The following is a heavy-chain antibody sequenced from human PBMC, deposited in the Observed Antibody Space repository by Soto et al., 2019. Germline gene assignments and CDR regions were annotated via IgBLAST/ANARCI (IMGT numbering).Heavy chain of an antibody. V-gene: IGHV4-34*01. Sequence: SETLSLTCAVYGGSFSGYYWSWIRQPPGKGLEWIGEINHSGSTKYNPSLKSRVTISVDTSKNQFSLKLSSVTAADTAVYYCARVNCSSTSCYYFDYWGQGTLVTVSS. D-gene: IGHD2-2*01. CDR1: GGSFSGYY. CDR2: INHSGST. J-gene: IGHJ4*02. CDR3: ARVNCSSTSCYYFDY.